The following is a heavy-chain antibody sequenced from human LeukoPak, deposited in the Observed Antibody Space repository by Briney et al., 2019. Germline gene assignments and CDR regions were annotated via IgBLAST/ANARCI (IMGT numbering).Heavy chain of an antibody. J-gene: IGHJ4*02. CDR2: INSDGSST. Sequence: GGSLRLSCAASGFTFSSYWMHWVRQAPGKGLVWVSRINSDGSSTTYADSVKGRFTVSRDNSKSTLYLQMNSLRAEDTALYYCAKWEDYDVLTGYYVPDYWGQGTLVTVSS. CDR3: AKWEDYDVLTGYYVPDY. CDR1: GFTFSSYW. V-gene: IGHV3-74*01. D-gene: IGHD3-9*01.